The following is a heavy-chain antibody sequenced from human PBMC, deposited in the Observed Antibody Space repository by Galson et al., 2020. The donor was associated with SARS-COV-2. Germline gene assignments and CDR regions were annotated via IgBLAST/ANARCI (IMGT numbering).Heavy chain of an antibody. Sequence: QTLSLTCAISGDSVASNRAGWSWIRQSPSRGLEWLGRTYYRSKWYYDYAVSVKSRMTITPDTSENRFSLQLNSVTPEDTAVYYCTRGGLVQGSRQSSTCGFDYWGQGILVTVSS. D-gene: IGHD6-13*01. V-gene: IGHV6-1*01. CDR3: TRGGLVQGSRQSSTCGFDY. CDR2: TYYRSKWYY. J-gene: IGHJ4*02. CDR1: GDSVASNRAG.